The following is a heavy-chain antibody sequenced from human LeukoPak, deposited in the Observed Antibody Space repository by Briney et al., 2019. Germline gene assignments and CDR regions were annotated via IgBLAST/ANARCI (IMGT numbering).Heavy chain of an antibody. J-gene: IGHJ6*03. CDR1: GGTFSSYA. Sequence: SVKVSCKASGGTFSSYAISWVRQAPGQGLEWMGGIIPIFGTANYAQKFQGRVTITTDESTSTAYMELSGLRSEDTAVYYCATSDPYSSTYYYYYYYMDVWGKGTTVTVSS. V-gene: IGHV1-69*05. CDR2: IIPIFGTA. CDR3: ATSDPYSSTYYYYYYYMDV. D-gene: IGHD6-13*01.